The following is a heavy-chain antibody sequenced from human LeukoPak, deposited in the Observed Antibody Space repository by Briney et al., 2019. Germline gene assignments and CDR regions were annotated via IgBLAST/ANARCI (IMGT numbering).Heavy chain of an antibody. Sequence: VASVKVSCKASGYTFTSYYMRWVRQAPGQGLEWMGWINPNSGGTNYAQKFQGRVTMTRDTSISTAYMELGRLRSDDTAVYYCARSSSGWLIYFDYWGQGTLVTVSS. CDR1: GYTFTSYY. CDR3: ARSSSGWLIYFDY. J-gene: IGHJ4*02. D-gene: IGHD6-19*01. V-gene: IGHV1-2*02. CDR2: INPNSGGT.